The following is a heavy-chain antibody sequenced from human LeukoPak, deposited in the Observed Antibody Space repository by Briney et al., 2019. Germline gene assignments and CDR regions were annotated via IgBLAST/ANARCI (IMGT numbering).Heavy chain of an antibody. Sequence: GGSLRLSCQASGFTFYMYAMSWVRQAPGRGLEWVASMCGTAGCTFYPDSVKGRFTISRDNSKNVLYLRMNSLTAEDTAIYYCAKDRPNFHENSGHYYRRDGDSWGQGTLVTVSS. CDR1: GFTFYMYA. D-gene: IGHD3-22*01. J-gene: IGHJ5*01. CDR3: AKDRPNFHENSGHYYRRDGDS. CDR2: MCGTAGCT. V-gene: IGHV3-23*01.